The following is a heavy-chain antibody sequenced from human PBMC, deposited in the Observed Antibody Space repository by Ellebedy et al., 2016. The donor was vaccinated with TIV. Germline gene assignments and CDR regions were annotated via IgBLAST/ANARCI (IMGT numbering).Heavy chain of an antibody. CDR2: ISGSGGST. J-gene: IGHJ6*02. CDR3: AKDLPFSYDFWSGYYLLDYNCGMDV. CDR1: GFTFSSYA. V-gene: IGHV3-23*01. D-gene: IGHD3-3*01. Sequence: GGSLRLSCAASGFTFSSYAMSWVRQAPGKGLEWVSTISGSGGSTYYADSVKGRFTISRDNSKNTLYLQMNSLRAEDTAVYYCAKDLPFSYDFWSGYYLLDYNCGMDVWGQGTTVTVSS.